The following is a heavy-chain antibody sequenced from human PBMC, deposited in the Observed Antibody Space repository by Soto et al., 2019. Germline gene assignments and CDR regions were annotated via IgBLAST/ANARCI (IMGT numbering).Heavy chain of an antibody. J-gene: IGHJ5*02. CDR3: ARDQGRRDLLQITGTTRVMGGFDP. CDR1: GGTFSSYA. V-gene: IGHV1-69*13. CDR2: IIPIFGTA. D-gene: IGHD1-7*01. Sequence: ASVKVSCKASGGTFSSYAISWVRQAPGQGLEWMGGIIPIFGTANYAQKFQGRVTITADESTSTAYMELGSLRSEDTAVYYCARDQGRRDLLQITGTTRVMGGFDPWGQGTLVTVSS.